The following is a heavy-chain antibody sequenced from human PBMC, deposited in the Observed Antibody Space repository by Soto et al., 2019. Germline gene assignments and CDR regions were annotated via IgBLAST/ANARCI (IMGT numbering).Heavy chain of an antibody. Sequence: EVQLVESGGGFVKPGGSLRLSCAAAGFTFDDAWMSWVRQAPGKGLEWVGRIRSKTDGGKTDYAAPVKGRFTISRDDSKKTVFLQMNSLKTEDTGVYHCITERHIYYSVDFDHWGQGTLVTVSS. CDR1: GFTFDDAW. D-gene: IGHD3-22*01. CDR2: IRSKTDGGKT. J-gene: IGHJ4*02. CDR3: ITERHIYYSVDFDH. V-gene: IGHV3-15*01.